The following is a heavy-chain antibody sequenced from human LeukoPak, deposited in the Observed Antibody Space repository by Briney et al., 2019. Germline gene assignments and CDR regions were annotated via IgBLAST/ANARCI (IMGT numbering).Heavy chain of an antibody. V-gene: IGHV4-38-2*02. CDR1: GYSISSGYY. Sequence: PSETLSLTCAVSGYSISSGYYWGWIRQPPGKGLAWIGSIYHSGSTYYNPSLKSRVTISVDTSRNQFSLKLSSVTAADTAVYYCARDASTGALDYWGQGTLVTVSS. J-gene: IGHJ4*02. CDR3: ARDASTGALDY. CDR2: IYHSGST. D-gene: IGHD4-17*01.